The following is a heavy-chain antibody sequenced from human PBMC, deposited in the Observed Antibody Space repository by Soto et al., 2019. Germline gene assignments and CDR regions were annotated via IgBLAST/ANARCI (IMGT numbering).Heavy chain of an antibody. CDR2: TFYRSKWLN. CDR1: GDSVSSNSAA. V-gene: IGHV6-1*01. J-gene: IGHJ5*02. CDR3: ARGLDTITDTRDWLDP. D-gene: IGHD1-20*01. Sequence: KQSQTLSLTCAISGDSVSSNSAAWNWIRQSPSGDLEWLGRTFYRSKWLNDYAISVRGRITINPDPSRNQFSLHLNSVTPEDTAVYYCARGLDTITDTRDWLDPWGQGTLVTVSS.